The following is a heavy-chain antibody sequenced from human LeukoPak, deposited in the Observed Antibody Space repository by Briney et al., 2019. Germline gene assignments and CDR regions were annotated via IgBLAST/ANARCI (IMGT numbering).Heavy chain of an antibody. V-gene: IGHV1-18*01. D-gene: IGHD3-9*01. CDR3: AIDAVVRYPYS. CDR1: GYTFTSYG. J-gene: IGHJ4*02. Sequence: ASVKVSCKASGYTFTSYGISWVRQAPGQGLEWMGWISAYNGNTNYAQKLQGRVTMTTDTSTSTAYMELRSLRSDDTAGYYCAIDAVVRYPYSWGQGTLFTVSS. CDR2: ISAYNGNT.